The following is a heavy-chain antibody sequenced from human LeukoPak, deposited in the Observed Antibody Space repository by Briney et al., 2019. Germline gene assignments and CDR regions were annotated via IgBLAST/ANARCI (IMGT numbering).Heavy chain of an antibody. J-gene: IGHJ4*02. CDR1: GFTFSSYA. Sequence: GGSLRLSCAASGFTFSSYAMHWVRQAPGKGLEWVAVISYDGSNKYYADSVKGRFTISRDNSKNTLYLQMNSLRAEDTAVYYCARDRGSGQQLVNYFDYWGQGTLVTVSS. CDR2: ISYDGSNK. CDR3: ARDRGSGQQLVNYFDY. D-gene: IGHD6-13*01. V-gene: IGHV3-30-3*01.